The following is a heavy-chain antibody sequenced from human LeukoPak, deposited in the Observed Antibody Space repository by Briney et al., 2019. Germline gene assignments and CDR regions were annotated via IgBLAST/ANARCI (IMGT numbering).Heavy chain of an antibody. CDR1: GYTFTNYG. CDR2: ISSYTGNT. D-gene: IGHD6-13*01. CDR3: ARDWGNSWPDAIDI. J-gene: IGHJ3*02. V-gene: IGHV1-18*01. Sequence: ASVKVSCKASGYTFTNYGLSWVRQAPGQGLEWMGWISSYTGNTNYAQKLQGRVTMTTDTSTSTAYMELRSLRSDDTAVYYCARDWGNSWPDAIDIWGQGTMVTVSS.